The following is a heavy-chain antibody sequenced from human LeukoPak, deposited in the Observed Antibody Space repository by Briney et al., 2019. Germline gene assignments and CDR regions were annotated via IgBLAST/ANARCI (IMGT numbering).Heavy chain of an antibody. D-gene: IGHD3-10*01. CDR2: INHSGST. V-gene: IGHV4-34*01. Sequence: PSETLSLTCAVYGGSLSGYYWSWTRQPPGKGLEWIGEINHSGSTNYNPSLKSRVAISVDTSKNQFSLKLSSVTAADTAVYYCATRYYYGSGSYNDYWGQGTLVTVSS. CDR1: GGSLSGYY. CDR3: ATRYYYGSGSYNDY. J-gene: IGHJ4*02.